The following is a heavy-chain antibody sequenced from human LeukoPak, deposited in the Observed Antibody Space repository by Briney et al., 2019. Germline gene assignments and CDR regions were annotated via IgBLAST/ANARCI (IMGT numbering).Heavy chain of an antibody. Sequence: GALRLSCAASGFTFSAYAMHWVRQAPGKGLEWVAVIAYDGINKYYADSVKGRFTISRDNAKNTLYLQMNSLRAEDTAVYYCASGIAVAGTGFDYWGQGTLVTVSS. J-gene: IGHJ4*02. D-gene: IGHD6-19*01. V-gene: IGHV3-30-3*01. CDR1: GFTFSAYA. CDR3: ASGIAVAGTGFDY. CDR2: IAYDGINK.